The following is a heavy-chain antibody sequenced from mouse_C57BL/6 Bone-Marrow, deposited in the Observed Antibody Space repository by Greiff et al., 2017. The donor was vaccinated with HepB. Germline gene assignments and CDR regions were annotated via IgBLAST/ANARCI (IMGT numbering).Heavy chain of an antibody. CDR1: GYTFTSYD. D-gene: IGHD3-2*02. CDR3: ARSRQLRLRVFDY. J-gene: IGHJ2*01. V-gene: IGHV1-85*01. CDR2: IYPRDGST. Sequence: VQVVESGPELVKPGASVKLSCKASGYTFTSYDINWVKQRPGQGLEWIGWIYPRDGSTKYNEKFKGKATLTVDTSSSTAYMELHSLTSEDSAVYFCARSRQLRLRVFDYWGQGTTLTVSS.